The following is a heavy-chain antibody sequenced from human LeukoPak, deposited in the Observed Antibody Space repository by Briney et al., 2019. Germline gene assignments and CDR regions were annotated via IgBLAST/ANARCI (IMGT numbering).Heavy chain of an antibody. CDR2: IYSGGNT. D-gene: IGHD7-27*01. CDR1: GFTVNTNY. V-gene: IGHV3-53*01. Sequence: PGGSLRLSCAASGFTVNTNYISWVRQAPGKGLEWVSIIYSGGNTYYADSVKGRFTISRDNSKNTPYLQMNTLRVEDTAMYYCTRYWGSGNAFDIWGQGTMVTVSS. J-gene: IGHJ3*02. CDR3: TRYWGSGNAFDI.